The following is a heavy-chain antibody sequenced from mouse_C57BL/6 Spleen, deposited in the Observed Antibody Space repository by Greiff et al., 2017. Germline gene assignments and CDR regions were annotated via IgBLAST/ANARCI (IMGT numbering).Heavy chain of an antibody. J-gene: IGHJ4*01. D-gene: IGHD2-3*01. CDR2: ISSGSSTI. CDR3: ARDGFYAMDY. Sequence: EVQGVESGGGLVKPGGSLKLSCAASGFTFSDSGMHWVRQAPEKGLEWVAYISSGSSTIYYADTVKGRFTISRDNAKTTLFLQMTRLRSEDTAMYYCARDGFYAMDYWGQGTSVTVSS. CDR1: GFTFSDSG. V-gene: IGHV5-17*01.